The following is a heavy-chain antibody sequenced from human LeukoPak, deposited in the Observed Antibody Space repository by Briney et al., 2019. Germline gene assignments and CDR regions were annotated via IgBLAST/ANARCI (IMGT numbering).Heavy chain of an antibody. Sequence: GGSLRLSCAASGFTFSSCSMNWVRQAPGKGLEWVSYISSSSSTIYYADSVKGRFTISRDNAKNSLYLQMNSLRDEDTAVYYCAFNYYDSSGYDYWGQGTLVTVSS. CDR3: AFNYYDSSGYDY. J-gene: IGHJ4*02. CDR2: ISSSSSTI. D-gene: IGHD3-22*01. V-gene: IGHV3-48*02. CDR1: GFTFSSCS.